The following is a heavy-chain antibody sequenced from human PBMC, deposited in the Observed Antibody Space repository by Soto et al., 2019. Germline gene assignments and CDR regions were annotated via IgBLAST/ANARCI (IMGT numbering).Heavy chain of an antibody. Sequence: GASVTVSCQASGYTFTTYAMHWVRQAPGQRLEWMGWINAGNGNTKYSQKFQGRVTITRDESTSTAYMELSSLRSEDTAVDYCGRDAPITMIAYGGQGTLVTVSS. V-gene: IGHV1-3*01. J-gene: IGHJ4*02. CDR2: INAGNGNT. D-gene: IGHD3-22*01. CDR3: GRDAPITMIAY. CDR1: GYTFTTYA.